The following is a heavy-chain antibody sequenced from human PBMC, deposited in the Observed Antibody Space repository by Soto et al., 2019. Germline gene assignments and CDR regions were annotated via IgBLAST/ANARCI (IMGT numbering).Heavy chain of an antibody. CDR3: AKDPSYYDILTGPN. Sequence: GGSLRLSCAASGFTFSSYAMSWVRQAPGKGLEWVSAISGSGGSTYYADSVKGRFTISRDNSKNTLYLQMNSLRAEDTAVYYCAKDPSYYDILTGPNWGQGTLVTSPQ. J-gene: IGHJ4*02. CDR1: GFTFSSYA. V-gene: IGHV3-23*01. D-gene: IGHD3-9*01. CDR2: ISGSGGST.